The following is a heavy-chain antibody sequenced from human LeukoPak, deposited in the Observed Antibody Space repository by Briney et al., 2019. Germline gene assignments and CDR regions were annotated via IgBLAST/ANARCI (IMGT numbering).Heavy chain of an antibody. Sequence: GGSLRDSCADSGFTFDDYAMHWVRQAPGKGLEWVSLISGDGGSTYYADSVKGRFTISRDNSKNSLYLQMNSLRTEDTALYYCAKDNPDIVVVPAAIRGKWADNWFDPWGQGTLVTVSS. V-gene: IGHV3-43*02. J-gene: IGHJ5*02. CDR3: AKDNPDIVVVPAAIRGKWADNWFDP. CDR2: ISGDGGST. D-gene: IGHD2-2*01. CDR1: GFTFDDYA.